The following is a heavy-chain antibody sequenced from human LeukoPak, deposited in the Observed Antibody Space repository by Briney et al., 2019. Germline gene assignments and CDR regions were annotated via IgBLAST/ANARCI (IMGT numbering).Heavy chain of an antibody. CDR3: ARLSGWYLSGFGAFDI. D-gene: IGHD6-19*01. CDR2: IYPGDSDT. V-gene: IGHV5-51*01. Sequence: GESLKISCKGSGYRFTSYWIGWVRQMPGKGLEWMGIIYPGDSDTRYSPSFQGQVTISADKSISTAYLQWSSLKASDTAMYYCARLSGWYLSGFGAFDIWGQGTMVTVSS. J-gene: IGHJ3*02. CDR1: GYRFTSYW.